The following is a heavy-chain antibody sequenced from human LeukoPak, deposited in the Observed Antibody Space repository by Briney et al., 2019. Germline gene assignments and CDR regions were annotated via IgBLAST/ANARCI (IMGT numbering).Heavy chain of an antibody. CDR3: AKDSSWYSVYYMDV. Sequence: GGSLRLSCAASGFTFSSYGMHWVRQAPGKGLEWVAVIWYDGSNKYYADSVKGRFTISRDNSKNTLYLQMNGLRAEDTAVYYCAKDSSWYSVYYMDVWGKGTTVTVSS. CDR2: IWYDGSNK. D-gene: IGHD6-13*01. CDR1: GFTFSSYG. J-gene: IGHJ6*03. V-gene: IGHV3-33*06.